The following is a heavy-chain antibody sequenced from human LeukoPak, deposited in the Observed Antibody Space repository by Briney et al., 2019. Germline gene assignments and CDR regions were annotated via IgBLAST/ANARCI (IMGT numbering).Heavy chain of an antibody. V-gene: IGHV3-53*01. D-gene: IGHD3-22*01. CDR2: IYSGGST. J-gene: IGHJ4*02. Sequence: PGGSLRLSCAASGFTVSSNYMSWVRQAPGKGLEWVSVIYSGGSTYYADSVKGRFTISRDNSKNTLYLQMNSLRAEDTAVYYCARGLTLYYYDSSGSLGDYWGQGTLVTVSS. CDR1: GFTVSSNY. CDR3: ARGLTLYYYDSSGSLGDY.